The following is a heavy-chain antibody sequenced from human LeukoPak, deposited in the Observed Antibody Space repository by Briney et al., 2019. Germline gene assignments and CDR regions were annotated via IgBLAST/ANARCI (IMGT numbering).Heavy chain of an antibody. J-gene: IGHJ4*02. V-gene: IGHV4-59*01. D-gene: IGHD5-24*01. CDR3: ARGGPDVEMATTIDY. Sequence: SETLSLTCTVSGGSISTYYWSWIRQPPGTGLEWLGYIYHSGSTKYNPSLKSRVTISVDTSKNQFSLKLTSVTAADTAVYYCARGGPDVEMATTIDYWGQGTLVTVSS. CDR1: GGSISTYY. CDR2: IYHSGST.